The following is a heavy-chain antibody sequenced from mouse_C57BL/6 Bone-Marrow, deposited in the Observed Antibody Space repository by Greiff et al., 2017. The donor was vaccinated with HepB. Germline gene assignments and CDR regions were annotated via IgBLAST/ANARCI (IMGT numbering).Heavy chain of an antibody. Sequence: QVQLQQSGAELVRPGTSVKVSCKASGYAFTNYLIEWVKQRPGQGLEWIGVIKPGSGGTNYNEKFKGKATLTADKSSSTAYMQLSSLTSEDSAVYFCARVLLLRSLYWYFDVWGTGTTVTVSS. CDR3: ARVLLLRSLYWYFDV. D-gene: IGHD1-1*01. J-gene: IGHJ1*03. CDR1: GYAFTNYL. CDR2: IKPGSGGT. V-gene: IGHV1-54*01.